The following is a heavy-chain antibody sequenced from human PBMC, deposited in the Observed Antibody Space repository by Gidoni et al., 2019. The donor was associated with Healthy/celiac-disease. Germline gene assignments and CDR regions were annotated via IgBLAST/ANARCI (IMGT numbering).Heavy chain of an antibody. D-gene: IGHD3-22*01. CDR3: ARHISDSSGYDYYYYYGMDV. CDR1: GGSISSSSYY. Sequence: QLQLQESGPGLVKPSETLSLTCTVSGGSISSSSYYWGWIRQPPGKGLEWIGSSYYSGSTYYNPSLKSRVTISVDTSKNQFSLKLSSVTAADTAVYYCARHISDSSGYDYYYYYGMDVWGQGTTVTVSS. V-gene: IGHV4-39*01. J-gene: IGHJ6*02. CDR2: SYYSGST.